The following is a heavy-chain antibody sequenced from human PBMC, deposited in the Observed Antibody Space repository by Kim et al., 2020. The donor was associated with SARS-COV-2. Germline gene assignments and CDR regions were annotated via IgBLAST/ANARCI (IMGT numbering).Heavy chain of an antibody. V-gene: IGHV3-72*01. D-gene: IGHD1-1*01. J-gene: IGHJ2*01. CDR2: TRDGGDSYTT. Sequence: GGSLRLSCAASGFTFSNYYMNWVRQAPGKGLEWVSRTRDGGDSYTTEYAAVVRRSTTITNDYTNNSFPLQMNSLTTEATAEYYCARPGTLTSEYTYF. CDR1: GFTFSNYY. CDR3: ARPGTLTSEYTYF.